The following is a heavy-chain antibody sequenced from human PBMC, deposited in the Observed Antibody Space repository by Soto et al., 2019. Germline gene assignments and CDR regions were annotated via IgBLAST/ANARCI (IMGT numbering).Heavy chain of an antibody. V-gene: IGHV3-30-3*01. CDR3: AREPVEMATIHGGYYFDY. D-gene: IGHD5-12*01. CDR1: GFTFSSYA. J-gene: IGHJ4*02. Sequence: GGSLRLSCAASGFTFSSYAMHWVRQAPGKGLEWVAVISYDGSNKYYADSVKGRFTISRDNSKNTLYLQMNSLRAEDTAVYYCAREPVEMATIHGGYYFDYWGQGTLVTVSS. CDR2: ISYDGSNK.